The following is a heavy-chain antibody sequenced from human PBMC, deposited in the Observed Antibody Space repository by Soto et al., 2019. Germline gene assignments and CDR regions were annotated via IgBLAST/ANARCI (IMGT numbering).Heavy chain of an antibody. J-gene: IGHJ6*03. CDR3: ARKGRTATTSGIKYYFYYMDV. Sequence: QVQLVESGGGVVQPGRSLRLSCAASGFTFTDHGMHWVRQAPGKGLEWVAVIWYDGSNKYYADSVKGRFTISRDNSKNTLYLQMSSLRAEDTAVYYCARKGRTATTSGIKYYFYYMDVWGKGTTVTVSS. V-gene: IGHV3-33*01. CDR1: GFTFTDHG. CDR2: IWYDGSNK. D-gene: IGHD1-7*01.